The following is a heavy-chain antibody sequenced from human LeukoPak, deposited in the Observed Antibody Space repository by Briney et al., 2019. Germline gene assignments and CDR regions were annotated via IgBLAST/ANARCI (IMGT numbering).Heavy chain of an antibody. D-gene: IGHD3-22*01. CDR3: ARTDYYYSYFDP. CDR1: GFSFGTYR. V-gene: IGHV3-21*01. CDR2: ISDASRTI. J-gene: IGHJ5*02. Sequence: GGSLRLSCAASGFSFGTYRMNWVRQAPAKGLEWVSSISDASRTIYYADSVRGRFTVSRDNAKSSLYLQMNSLRAEDTAVYYCARTDYYYSYFDPWGQGTLVTVSS.